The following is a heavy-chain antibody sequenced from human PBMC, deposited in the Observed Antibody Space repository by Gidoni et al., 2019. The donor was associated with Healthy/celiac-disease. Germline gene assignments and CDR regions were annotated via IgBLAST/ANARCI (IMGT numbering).Heavy chain of an antibody. CDR1: GFTFDDYA. CDR2: ISWNSGSI. V-gene: IGHV3-9*01. CDR3: AKDSGDAFDI. Sequence: EVQLVESGGGWVQPGRSLRLSCAASGFTFDDYAMHWVRQAPGKGLEWVSGISWNSGSIGYADSVKGRFTISRDNAKNSLYLQMNSLRAEDTALYYCAKDSGDAFDIWGQGTMVTVSS. D-gene: IGHD3-10*01. J-gene: IGHJ3*02.